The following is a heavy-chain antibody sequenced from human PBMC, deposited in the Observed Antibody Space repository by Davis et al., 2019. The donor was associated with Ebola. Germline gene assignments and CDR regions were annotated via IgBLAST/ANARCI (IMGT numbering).Heavy chain of an antibody. J-gene: IGHJ4*02. V-gene: IGHV4-39*07. CDR3: ARGTTYYYDSSGYWAQYYFDY. D-gene: IGHD3-22*01. Sequence: MPSETLSLTCTVSGGSISSSSYYWGWIRQPPGKGLEWIGSIYYSGSTYYNPSLKSRVTISVDTSKNEFSLKLSSVTAADTAVYYCARGTTYYYDSSGYWAQYYFDYWGQGTLVTVSS. CDR2: IYYSGST. CDR1: GGSISSSSYY.